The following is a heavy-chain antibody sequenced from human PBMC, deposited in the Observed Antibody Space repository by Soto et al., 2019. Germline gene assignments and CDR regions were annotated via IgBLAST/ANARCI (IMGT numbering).Heavy chain of an antibody. Sequence: SETLSLTCTVSDGSISRSTFYWGWVRRAPGRGPEWIGNIFYNGRTDYKPSLQSRVTISVDTSKNQFSLKLGSVTAADTAVYYCARHRPFISDYYYYYMDVWGKGTTVTVSS. J-gene: IGHJ6*03. CDR2: IFYNGRT. V-gene: IGHV4-39*01. CDR3: ARHRPFISDYYYYYMDV. CDR1: DGSISRSTFY.